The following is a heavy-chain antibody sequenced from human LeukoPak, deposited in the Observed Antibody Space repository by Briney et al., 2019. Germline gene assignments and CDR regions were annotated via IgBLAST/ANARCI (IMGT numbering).Heavy chain of an antibody. J-gene: IGHJ4*02. CDR3: ARVVGSGSYYNRAYFDY. CDR2: IYYSGST. Sequence: SETLSLTCTVSGGSISSYYWSWIRQPPGKGLEWIRYIYYSGSTNYNPSLKSRVTISVDTSKNQFSLKLSSVTAADTAVYYCARVVGSGSYYNRAYFDYWGQGTLVTVSS. CDR1: GGSISSYY. V-gene: IGHV4-59*01. D-gene: IGHD3-10*01.